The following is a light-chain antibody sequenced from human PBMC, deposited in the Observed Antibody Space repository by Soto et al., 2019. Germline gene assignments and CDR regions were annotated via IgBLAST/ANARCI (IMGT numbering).Light chain of an antibody. CDR2: DAS. J-gene: IGKJ3*01. CDR1: QSVGSY. V-gene: IGKV3-11*01. CDR3: QQRSNWPPLT. Sequence: EIVLTQSPATLSVSPGERATLSCRASQSVGSYLAWYQQKPGQAPRLLIYDASNRATGIPARFSGSGSGTDFTLTISSLEPEDFAVYYCQQRSNWPPLTFGPGTKVDIK.